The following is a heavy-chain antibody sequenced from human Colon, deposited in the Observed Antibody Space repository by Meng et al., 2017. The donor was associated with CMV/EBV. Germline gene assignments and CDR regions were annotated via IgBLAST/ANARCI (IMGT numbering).Heavy chain of an antibody. CDR1: GFTFTNYW. Sequence: RLSCAVSGFTFTNYWMHWVRHSPGKGLEWISRINTDGTTLTYAASVKGRFTVSRDNAKNMVYLQMDSLRANDTGVYYCVRADVADQNNIAIAYFYGLDVWGQGTTVTVSS. CDR2: INTDGTTL. D-gene: IGHD2/OR15-2a*01. CDR3: VRADVADQNNIAIAYFYGLDV. V-gene: IGHV3-74*03. J-gene: IGHJ6*02.